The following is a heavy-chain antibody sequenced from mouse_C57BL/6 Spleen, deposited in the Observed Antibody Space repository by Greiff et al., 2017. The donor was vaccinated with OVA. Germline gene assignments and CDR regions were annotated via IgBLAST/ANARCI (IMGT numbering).Heavy chain of an antibody. J-gene: IGHJ4*01. CDR2: IYPGGGYT. Sequence: QVQLQQSGAELVRPGTSVKMSCKASGYTFTNYWIGWAKQRPGHGLEWIGDIYPGGGYTNYNEKFKGKATLTADKSSSTAYMQFSSLTSEDSAIYYCTRIGSPYAMDYWGQGTSVTVSS. CDR1: GYTFTNYW. V-gene: IGHV1-63*01. CDR3: TRIGSPYAMDY. D-gene: IGHD1-1*01.